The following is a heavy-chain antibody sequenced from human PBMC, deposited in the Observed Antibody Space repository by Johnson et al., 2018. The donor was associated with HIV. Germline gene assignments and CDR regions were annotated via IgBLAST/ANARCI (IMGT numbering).Heavy chain of an antibody. J-gene: IGHJ3*02. Sequence: QVQLVESGGGVVQPGRSLRLSCAASGFTFSSYAMHWVRQAPGKGLEWVAVISYDGSNKYYADSVKGRFTISRDNSKNTLYLQMNSLRAEDTAVYYCARVQSVQWELLDGDAFDIWGQGTMVTVSS. CDR1: GFTFSSYA. CDR2: ISYDGSNK. D-gene: IGHD1-26*01. V-gene: IGHV3-30*04. CDR3: ARVQSVQWELLDGDAFDI.